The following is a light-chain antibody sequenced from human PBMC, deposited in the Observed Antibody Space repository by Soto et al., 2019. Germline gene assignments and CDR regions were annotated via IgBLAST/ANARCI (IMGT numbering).Light chain of an antibody. CDR1: QGITSW. CDR3: QQTSSFPLT. Sequence: DILMTQSPSSVSASVGDSLTITCRASQGITSWVAWYQHKPGRAPKLLIYAASRLQSGVPSRFSGSGSGTDFTLTISSLQPEDFGTYYCQQTSSFPLTLGGGTKVEIK. CDR2: AAS. J-gene: IGKJ4*01. V-gene: IGKV1-12*01.